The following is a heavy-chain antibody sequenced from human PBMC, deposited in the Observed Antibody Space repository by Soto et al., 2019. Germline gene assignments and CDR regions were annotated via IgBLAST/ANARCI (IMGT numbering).Heavy chain of an antibody. CDR2: ISTNGGGT. V-gene: IGHV3-23*01. J-gene: IGHJ4*02. Sequence: EVHLLESGGGLVQPGGSLRLSCVASGFTSSNYGMNWVRQAPGEGLEWVSSISTNGGGTYHADSVRGRFIISRDNSKNTLYLQMSSLRAEDTAVYYCAKDFSHLSGTYYPGPLDYWGPGILVTVSS. D-gene: IGHD3-10*01. CDR1: GFTSSNYG. CDR3: AKDFSHLSGTYYPGPLDY.